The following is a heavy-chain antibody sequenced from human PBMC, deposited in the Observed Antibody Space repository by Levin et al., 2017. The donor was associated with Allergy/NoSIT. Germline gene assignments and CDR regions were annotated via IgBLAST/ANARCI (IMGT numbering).Heavy chain of an antibody. CDR1: GYTFTGYY. CDR3: ARERFAQPYDILTGSPMGLKTPPWFDP. J-gene: IGHJ5*02. CDR2: INPNSGGT. D-gene: IGHD3-9*01. Sequence: PGGSLRLSCKASGYTFTGYYMHWVRQAPGQGLEWMGWINPNSGGTNYAQKFQGRVTMTRDTSISTAYMELSRLRSDDTAVYYCARERFAQPYDILTGSPMGLKTPPWFDPWGQGTLVTVSS. V-gene: IGHV1-2*02.